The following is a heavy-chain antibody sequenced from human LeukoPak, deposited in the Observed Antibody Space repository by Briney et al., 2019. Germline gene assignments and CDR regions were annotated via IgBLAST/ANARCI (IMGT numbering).Heavy chain of an antibody. CDR1: GFTFSDYY. V-gene: IGHV3-11*01. CDR3: AREALPDPTTLETYYYYYYGMDV. D-gene: IGHD2-15*01. J-gene: IGHJ6*02. Sequence: GGSLRLSCAASGFTFSDYYMSWLRQAPGKELEWVSYISSSGSTIYYADSVKGRFTISRDNAKNSLYLQMNSLRAEDTAVYYCAREALPDPTTLETYYYYYYGMDVWGQGTTVTVSS. CDR2: ISSSGSTI.